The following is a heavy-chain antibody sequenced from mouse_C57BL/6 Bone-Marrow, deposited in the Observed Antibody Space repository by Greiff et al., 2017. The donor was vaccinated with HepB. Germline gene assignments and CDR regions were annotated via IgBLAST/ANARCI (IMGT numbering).Heavy chain of an antibody. CDR2: IYPGSGST. Sequence: QVQLQHPGAELVKPGASVKMSCKASGYTFTSYWITWVKQRPGQGLEWIGDIYPGSGSTNYNEKFKSKATLTVDTSSSTAYMQLSSLTSEDSAVYYCARRSITTVVDYAMDYWGQGTSVTVSS. CDR1: GYTFTSYW. J-gene: IGHJ4*01. D-gene: IGHD1-1*01. CDR3: ARRSITTVVDYAMDY. V-gene: IGHV1-55*01.